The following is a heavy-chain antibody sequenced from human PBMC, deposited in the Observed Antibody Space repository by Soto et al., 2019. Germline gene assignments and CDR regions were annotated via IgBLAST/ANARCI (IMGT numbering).Heavy chain of an antibody. CDR2: IKSKTDGGTT. CDR3: TTVRKFTALWFGELYGESPPDY. Sequence: PGGSLRLSCAASGFTFSNAWMNWVRQAPGKGLEWVGRIKSKTDGGTTDYAAPVKGRFTISRDDSKNTLYLQMNSLKTEDTAVYYCTTVRKFTALWFGELYGESPPDYSGQGTLVTVSS. CDR1: GFTFSNAW. V-gene: IGHV3-15*07. D-gene: IGHD3-10*01. J-gene: IGHJ4*02.